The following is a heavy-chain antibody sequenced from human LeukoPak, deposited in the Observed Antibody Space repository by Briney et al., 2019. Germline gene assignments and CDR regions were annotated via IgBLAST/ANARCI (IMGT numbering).Heavy chain of an antibody. CDR3: AREKRDGYSGYGWFDAFDI. Sequence: GGSLRLSCAASGFTFSTYWMAWIRQAPGKGLEWVSSISSSSSYIYYADSVKGRFTISRDNAKNSLYLQTNSLRAEDTAVYYCAREKRDGYSGYGWFDAFDIWGQGTMVTVSS. V-gene: IGHV3-21*01. CDR2: ISSSSSYI. J-gene: IGHJ3*02. CDR1: GFTFSTYW. D-gene: IGHD5-12*01.